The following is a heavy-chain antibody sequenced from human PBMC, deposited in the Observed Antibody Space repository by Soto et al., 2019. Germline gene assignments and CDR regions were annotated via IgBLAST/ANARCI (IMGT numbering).Heavy chain of an antibody. J-gene: IGHJ3*02. CDR3: ARASIAAHDAFDI. CDR1: GGSFSGYY. V-gene: IGHV4-34*01. CDR2: INHSGST. D-gene: IGHD6-25*01. Sequence: SETLSLTCAVYGGSFSGYYWSWIRQPPGKGLEWIGEINHSGSTNYNPSLKSRVTISVDTSKNQFSLKLSSVTAADTAVYYCARASIAAHDAFDIWGQGTMATVSS.